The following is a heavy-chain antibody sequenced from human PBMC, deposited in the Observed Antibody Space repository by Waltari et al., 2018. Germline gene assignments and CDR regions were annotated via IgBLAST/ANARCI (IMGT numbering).Heavy chain of an antibody. CDR1: GGTFSSYA. V-gene: IGHV1-69*01. Sequence: QVQLVQSGAEVKKPGSSVKVSCKASGGTFSSYAISWVRQAPGQRLEWMGGIIPNLGTANYAQKFQGRVTITADESTSTAYMELSSLRSEDTAVYYCALYSSGWYYVSYWGQGTLVTVSS. CDR3: ALYSSGWYYVSY. J-gene: IGHJ4*02. D-gene: IGHD6-19*01. CDR2: IIPNLGTA.